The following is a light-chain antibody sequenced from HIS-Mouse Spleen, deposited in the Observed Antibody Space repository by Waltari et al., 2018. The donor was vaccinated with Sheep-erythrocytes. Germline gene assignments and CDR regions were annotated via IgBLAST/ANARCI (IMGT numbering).Light chain of an antibody. J-gene: IGLJ1*01. CDR3: SSYTSSSTYV. V-gene: IGLV2-14*01. CDR2: EVS. CDR1: SSDVGGYNY. Sequence: QSALTQPASVSGSPGQSITISCTGTSSDVGGYNYVSWDQQHPGKAPKLIIYEVSNRPYGVSNRFSGSKSGHTASLTISALQAEDEADYYCSSYTSSSTYVFGTGTKVTVL.